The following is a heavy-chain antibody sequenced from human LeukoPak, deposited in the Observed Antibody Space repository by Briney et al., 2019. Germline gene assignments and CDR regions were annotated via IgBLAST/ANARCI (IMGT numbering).Heavy chain of an antibody. J-gene: IGHJ4*02. V-gene: IGHV3-11*04. CDR1: GFTFSDYY. CDR3: AKDGGSSWYFDY. CDR2: ISSSGNTT. Sequence: GGSLRLSCAASGFTFSDYYMSWIRQAPGKGLEWVSYISSSGNTTYHADSVKGRFTISRDNAKNSLYLQMSSLRAEDTAVYYCAKDGGSSWYFDYWGQGTLVTVSS. D-gene: IGHD6-13*01.